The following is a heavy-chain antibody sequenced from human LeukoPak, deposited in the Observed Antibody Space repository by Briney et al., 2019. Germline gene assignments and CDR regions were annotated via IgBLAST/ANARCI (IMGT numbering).Heavy chain of an antibody. CDR2: ISSSGSTI. D-gene: IGHD6-19*01. Sequence: GGSLRLSCAASGFTFSDYYMSWIRQAPGKGLEWVSYISSSGSTIYYADSVKGRFTISRDNAKNSLYLQMNSLRAEDTAVYYCASHTRDSSGWYLDYWGQGTLVTVSS. CDR3: ASHTRDSSGWYLDY. V-gene: IGHV3-11*01. CDR1: GFTFSDYY. J-gene: IGHJ4*02.